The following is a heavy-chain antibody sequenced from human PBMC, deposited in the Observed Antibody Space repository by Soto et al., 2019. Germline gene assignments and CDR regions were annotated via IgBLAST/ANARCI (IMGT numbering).Heavy chain of an antibody. D-gene: IGHD3-22*01. J-gene: IGHJ6*02. V-gene: IGHV1-69*13. CDR1: RGTFSSYA. CDR3: ARDPGPPNDSSYYYGMDV. Sequence: SVKGSCKASRGTFSSYAISWVRQAPVQGLEWMGGIIPIFGTANYAQKFQGRFTITADESTSTAYMELSSLRSEDTAAYYCARDPGPPNDSSYYYGMDVWGQGTTVTVSS. CDR2: IIPIFGTA.